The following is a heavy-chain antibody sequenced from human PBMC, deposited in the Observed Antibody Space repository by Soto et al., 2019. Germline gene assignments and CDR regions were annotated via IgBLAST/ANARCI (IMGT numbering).Heavy chain of an antibody. J-gene: IGHJ3*02. V-gene: IGHV3-33*01. CDR3: ATGGLRTSNRPIAAASKGAFEI. Sequence: SGGSLRLSCAASGFTFSSYCMHWVRQAPCKGLEWVAVIWYDGSNKCYADSVQGRFTISRDNSKNTLYLQMNSLRAEDTAVYYCATGGLRTSNRPIAAASKGAFEILVQGTMVT. D-gene: IGHD6-13*01. CDR2: IWYDGSNK. CDR1: GFTFSSYC.